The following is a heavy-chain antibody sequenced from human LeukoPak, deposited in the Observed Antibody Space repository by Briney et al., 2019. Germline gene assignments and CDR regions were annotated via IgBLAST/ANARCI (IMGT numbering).Heavy chain of an antibody. CDR3: ARSSPTYYYDSSGYAFDI. J-gene: IGHJ3*02. CDR2: INSNSGGT. V-gene: IGHV1-2*02. D-gene: IGHD3-22*01. Sequence: ASVKVSCKASGYTFTGYYMHWVRQAPGQGLEWMGWINSNSGGTNYAQKFQGRVTMTRDTSISTAYMELSRLRSDDTAVYYCARSSPTYYYDSSGYAFDIWGQGTMVTVSS. CDR1: GYTFTGYY.